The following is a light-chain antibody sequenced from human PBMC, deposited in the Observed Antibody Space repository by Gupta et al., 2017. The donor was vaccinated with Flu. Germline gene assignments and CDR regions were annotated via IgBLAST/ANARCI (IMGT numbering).Light chain of an antibody. V-gene: IGKV1-39*01. CDR1: QSINNY. CDR3: QQSYTTPALT. CDR2: TAS. J-gene: IGKJ4*01. Sequence: DIQMTQSPSSLSASIGDRVTITCRASQSINNYLNWFQQRPGKAPKLLIYTASSLQSGVPSKFSGSGSGTDFTLTISSMHPEDFATYFCQQSYTTPALTFGGGTKVEIK.